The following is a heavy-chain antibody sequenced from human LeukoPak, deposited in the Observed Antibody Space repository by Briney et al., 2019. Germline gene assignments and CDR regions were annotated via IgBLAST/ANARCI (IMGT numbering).Heavy chain of an antibody. J-gene: IGHJ5*02. CDR2: IYTSGTT. D-gene: IGHD5-12*01. V-gene: IGHV4-61*02. CDR3: ARVLEYYSGYDYPLSTRFDP. CDR1: GGSISSSNYY. Sequence: SETLSLTCTVSGGSISSSNYYWSWIRQPAGKGLEWIGRIYTSGTTNYNPSLKSRVTISVDTSKNQFSLKLSSVTAADTAVYYCARVLEYYSGYDYPLSTRFDPWGQGTLVTVSS.